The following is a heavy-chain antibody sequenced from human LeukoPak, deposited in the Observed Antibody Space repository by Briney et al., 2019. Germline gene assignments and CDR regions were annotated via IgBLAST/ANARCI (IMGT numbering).Heavy chain of an antibody. Sequence: GGSLRLSCAASGFTFSSYSMNWVRQAPGKGLEWVSSISSSSSYIYYADSVKGRFTISRDNAKNSLYLQMNSLRAEDTAVYYCARGGGGDYVWGSYRRDFDYWGQGTLVTVSS. CDR3: ARGGGGDYVWGSYRRDFDY. CDR1: GFTFSSYS. D-gene: IGHD3-16*02. J-gene: IGHJ4*02. V-gene: IGHV3-21*01. CDR2: ISSSSSYI.